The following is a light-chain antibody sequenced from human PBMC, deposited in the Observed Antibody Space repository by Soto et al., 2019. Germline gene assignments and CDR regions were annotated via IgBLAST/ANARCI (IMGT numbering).Light chain of an antibody. Sequence: IVLTQSPGTLSLSPGDRATLPCRASQTVSNNYLAWFQQRRGQAPRLLIYDASIRAPGIPARFSGSGSGTDFTLTISSLEPEDFAVYYCQQRSNSITFGQGTRLEIK. J-gene: IGKJ5*01. CDR1: QTVSNNY. CDR2: DAS. CDR3: QQRSNSIT. V-gene: IGKV3D-20*02.